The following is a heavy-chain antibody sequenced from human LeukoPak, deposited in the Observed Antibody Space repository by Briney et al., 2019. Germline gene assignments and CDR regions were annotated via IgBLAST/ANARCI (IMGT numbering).Heavy chain of an antibody. V-gene: IGHV3-30*02. Sequence: GGSLRLSCAASGFTFSSYGMHWVRQAPGKGLEWVAFIRYDGSNKYYADSVKGRFTISRDYSKNTLYLQVNSPRPEDTAVYYCAKLSGAYGDSRDYWGQGTLVTVSS. D-gene: IGHD4-17*01. CDR2: IRYDGSNK. J-gene: IGHJ4*02. CDR1: GFTFSSYG. CDR3: AKLSGAYGDSRDY.